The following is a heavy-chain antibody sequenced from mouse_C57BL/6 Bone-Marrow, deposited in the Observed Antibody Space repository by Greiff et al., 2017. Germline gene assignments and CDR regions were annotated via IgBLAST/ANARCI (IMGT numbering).Heavy chain of an antibody. V-gene: IGHV5-9-1*02. CDR1: GFTFSSYA. D-gene: IGHD1-1*01. CDR2: ISSGGDYI. CDR3: TREFLYYYGSSPFAY. Sequence: EVQLVESGEGLVKPGGSLKLSCAASGFTFSSYAMSWVRQTPEKRLEWVAYISSGGDYIYYADTVKGRFTISRANARNTLYLQMSSLKSEDTAMYYCTREFLYYYGSSPFAYWGQGTLVTVSA. J-gene: IGHJ3*01.